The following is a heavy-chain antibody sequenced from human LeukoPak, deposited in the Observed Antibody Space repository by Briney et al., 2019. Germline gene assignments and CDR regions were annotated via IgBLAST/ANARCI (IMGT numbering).Heavy chain of an antibody. J-gene: IGHJ4*02. CDR1: GGSIGNYY. Sequence: ASETLSLTCTVSGGSIGNYYWSWIRQPPGKGLEWIGSIYYTGTTYYNPSLKSRVTISVDTSKNHFSLKVSSVIAADTAVYYCASYDTSPGYFDFWGQGTLVTVSS. CDR3: ASYDTSPGYFDF. D-gene: IGHD3-16*01. V-gene: IGHV4-59*05. CDR2: IYYTGTT.